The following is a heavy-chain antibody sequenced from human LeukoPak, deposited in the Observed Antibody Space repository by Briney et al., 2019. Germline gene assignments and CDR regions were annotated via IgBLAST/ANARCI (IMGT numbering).Heavy chain of an antibody. Sequence: PSETLSLTCTVSGGSISSSSYYWGWIRQPPGKGLEWIGSIYYSGSTYYNPSLKSRVTISVDTSKNQFSLKLSSVTAADTAVYYCARTDFWSGYVYYWGQGTLVTVSS. CDR2: IYYSGST. V-gene: IGHV4-39*07. CDR3: ARTDFWSGYVYY. CDR1: GGSISSSSYY. D-gene: IGHD3-3*01. J-gene: IGHJ4*02.